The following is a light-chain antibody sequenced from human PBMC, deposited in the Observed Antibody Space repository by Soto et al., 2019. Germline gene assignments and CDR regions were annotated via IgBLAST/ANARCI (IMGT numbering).Light chain of an antibody. V-gene: IGKV3-20*01. CDR1: QSVSNNY. Sequence: EIVLTQSPGTLSLSPGERATLSCGASQSVSNNYLAWYQQKPGQAPRLLIYGASIRATGIPDRFSGSGSATDFTLTISRLEPEDFAVYYCHQYGYLGTFGQGTKVDIK. CDR3: HQYGYLGT. CDR2: GAS. J-gene: IGKJ1*01.